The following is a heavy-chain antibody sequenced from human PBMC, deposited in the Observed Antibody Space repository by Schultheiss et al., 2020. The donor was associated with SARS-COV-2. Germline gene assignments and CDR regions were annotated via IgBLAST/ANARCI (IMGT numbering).Heavy chain of an antibody. V-gene: IGHV3-15*01. CDR3: TSTYGDYDSGAFDI. CDR1: GFTFSSYA. D-gene: IGHD4-17*01. CDR2: IKSKTDGGTT. Sequence: GGSLRLSCAASGFTFSSYAMSWVRQAPGKGLEWVGRIKSKTDGGTTDYAAPVKGRFTISRDDSKNTLYLQMNSLKTEDTAVYYCTSTYGDYDSGAFDIWGQGTMVTVSS. J-gene: IGHJ3*02.